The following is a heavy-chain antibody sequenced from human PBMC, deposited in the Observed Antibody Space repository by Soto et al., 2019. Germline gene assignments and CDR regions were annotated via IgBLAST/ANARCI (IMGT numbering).Heavy chain of an antibody. CDR3: AREDNHDYASVYFDY. Sequence: SETLSLTCTVSGGSISSGGYYWSWIRQHPGKGLEWIGYIYYSGSTYYNPSLKSRVTISVDTSKNQFSLKLSSVTAADTAVYYCAREDNHDYASVYFDYWGQGTLVTVSS. CDR1: GGSISSGGYY. J-gene: IGHJ4*02. CDR2: IYYSGST. V-gene: IGHV4-31*03. D-gene: IGHD4-17*01.